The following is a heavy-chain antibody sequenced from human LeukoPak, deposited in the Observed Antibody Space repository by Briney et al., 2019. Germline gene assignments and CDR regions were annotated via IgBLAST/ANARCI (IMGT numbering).Heavy chain of an antibody. J-gene: IGHJ4*02. V-gene: IGHV4-59*01. CDR3: VRVAVEVATYFDY. Sequence: SETLSLTCTVSGGSISSYYWSWIRQPPGKGLEWIGYIYYSGSTNYNPSLKSRVTISVDTSKNQFSLKLSSVTAADTAVYYCVRVAVEVATYFDYWGQGTLVTVSS. CDR2: IYYSGST. D-gene: IGHD5-24*01. CDR1: GGSISSYY.